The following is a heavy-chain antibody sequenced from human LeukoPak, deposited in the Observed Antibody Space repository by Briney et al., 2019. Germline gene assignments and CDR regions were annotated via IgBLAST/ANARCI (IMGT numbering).Heavy chain of an antibody. CDR2: ISDSGGTA. D-gene: IGHD3-22*01. CDR3: VRVRYDGSGYYSIYDY. V-gene: IGHV3-23*01. CDR1: GFTFSSYS. J-gene: IGHJ4*02. Sequence: GGSLRLSCAASGFTFSSYSMNWVRQAPGKGLEWVSVISDSGGTAYYADSVRGRFTISRDNSKNTLFLQMNSLRAEDTAVYYCVRVRYDGSGYYSIYDYWGQGTLVTVAS.